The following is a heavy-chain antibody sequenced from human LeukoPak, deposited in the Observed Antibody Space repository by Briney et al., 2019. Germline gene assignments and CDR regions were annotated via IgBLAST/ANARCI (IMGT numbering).Heavy chain of an antibody. D-gene: IGHD4-17*01. V-gene: IGHV3-7*01. CDR2: IKQDGSEK. Sequence: GGSLRLSCAASGFTFSTYPMNWVRQAPGKGLEWVANIKQDGSEKYYVDSVKGRFTISRDNAKNSLYLQMNSLRAEDTAVYYCARGSGDYDLGFDYWGQGTLVTVSS. CDR3: ARGSGDYDLGFDY. J-gene: IGHJ4*02. CDR1: GFTFSTYP.